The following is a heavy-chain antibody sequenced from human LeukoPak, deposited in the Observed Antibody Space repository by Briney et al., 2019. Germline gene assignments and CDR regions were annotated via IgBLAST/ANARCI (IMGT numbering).Heavy chain of an antibody. Sequence: ETLSLTCTVSGGSISSSSYYWGWIRQPPGKGLEWVSAISGSGGSTYYADSVKGRFTISRDNSKNTLYLQMNSLRAEDTAVYYCAKDSMITFGGVIVPEGDYWGQGTLVTVSS. V-gene: IGHV3-23*01. CDR1: GGSISSSSYY. CDR2: ISGSGGST. J-gene: IGHJ4*02. CDR3: AKDSMITFGGVIVPEGDY. D-gene: IGHD3-16*02.